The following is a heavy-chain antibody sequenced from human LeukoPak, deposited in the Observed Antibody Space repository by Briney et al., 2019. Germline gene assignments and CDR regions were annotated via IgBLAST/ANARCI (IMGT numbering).Heavy chain of an antibody. J-gene: IGHJ5*02. CDR1: GVSISSSNSY. CDR2: IYHSGST. D-gene: IGHD6-13*01. CDR3: ASSYSSSFDP. V-gene: IGHV4-39*07. Sequence: KPSETLSLTCTVSGVSISSSNSYWGWIRQPPGKGLEWIGSIYHSGSTYYNPSLKSRVTISVDTSKNQFSLKLSSVTAADTAVYYCASSYSSSFDPWGQGTLVTVSS.